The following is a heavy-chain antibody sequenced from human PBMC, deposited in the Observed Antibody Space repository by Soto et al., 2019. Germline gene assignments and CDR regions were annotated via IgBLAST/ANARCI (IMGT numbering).Heavy chain of an antibody. CDR2: ISGSGGST. CDR3: AKAGGYLVVVPAAPSRAWFDP. J-gene: IGHJ5*02. Sequence: GGSLRLSCAASGFTFSSYAMSWVRQAPGKGLEWVSAISGSGGSTNYADSGKGRLTISRENSKNTLYLQMNSLRAEDTAVYYCAKAGGYLVVVPAAPSRAWFDPWGQGTLVTVSS. D-gene: IGHD2-2*01. CDR1: GFTFSSYA. V-gene: IGHV3-23*01.